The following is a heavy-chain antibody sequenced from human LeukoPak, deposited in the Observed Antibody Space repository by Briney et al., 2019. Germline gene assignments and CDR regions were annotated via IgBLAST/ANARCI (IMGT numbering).Heavy chain of an antibody. CDR1: GFTFSSYW. CDR2: IKQDGSEK. Sequence: PGGSLRLSCAASGFTFSSYWMSWVRQAPGKGLEWVANIKQDGSEKYYVDSVKGRFTISRDNAKNTLYLQMNSLRAEDTAVYYCARLYYDFWSGYQYYFDYWGQGTLVTVSS. D-gene: IGHD3-3*01. CDR3: ARLYYDFWSGYQYYFDY. V-gene: IGHV3-7*01. J-gene: IGHJ4*02.